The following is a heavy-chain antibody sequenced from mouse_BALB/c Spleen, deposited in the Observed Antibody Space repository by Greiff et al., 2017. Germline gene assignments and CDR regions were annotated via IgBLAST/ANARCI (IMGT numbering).Heavy chain of an antibody. CDR1: GFTFSSYA. Sequence: DVKLVESGGGLVKPGGSLKLSCAASGFTFSSYAMSWVRQTPEKRLEWVASISSGGSTYYPDSVKGRFTISRDNARNILYLQMSSLRSEDTAMYYCARDNYYDNLYYFDYWGQGTTLTVSS. D-gene: IGHD2-4*01. V-gene: IGHV5-6-5*01. J-gene: IGHJ2*01. CDR2: ISSGGST. CDR3: ARDNYYDNLYYFDY.